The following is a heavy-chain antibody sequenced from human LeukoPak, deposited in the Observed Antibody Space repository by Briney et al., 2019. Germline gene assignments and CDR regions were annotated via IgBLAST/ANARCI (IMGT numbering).Heavy chain of an antibody. Sequence: GGSLRLSCAASGFTFDDYGMSWVRQAPGKGLEWVSGINWNGGSTGYADSVKGRFTTSRDNAKNSLYLQMNSLRAEDTALYYCARDPGVVPAAMHFDYWGQGTLVTVSS. J-gene: IGHJ4*02. CDR1: GFTFDDYG. V-gene: IGHV3-20*04. D-gene: IGHD2-2*01. CDR3: ARDPGVVPAAMHFDY. CDR2: INWNGGST.